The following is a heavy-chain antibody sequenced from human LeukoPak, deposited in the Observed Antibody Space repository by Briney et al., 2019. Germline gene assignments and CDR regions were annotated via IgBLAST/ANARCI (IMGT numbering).Heavy chain of an antibody. D-gene: IGHD3-3*01. CDR2: ISAYNGNT. CDR3: ARASDKYDFWSGYYFDY. Sequence: ASVKVSCKASGYTFTSYGISWVRQAPGQGLEWMGWISAYNGNTNYAQKLQGRVTMTTDTSTSTAYMELRGLRSDDTAVYYCARASDKYDFWSGYYFDYWGQGTLVTVSS. V-gene: IGHV1-18*01. J-gene: IGHJ4*02. CDR1: GYTFTSYG.